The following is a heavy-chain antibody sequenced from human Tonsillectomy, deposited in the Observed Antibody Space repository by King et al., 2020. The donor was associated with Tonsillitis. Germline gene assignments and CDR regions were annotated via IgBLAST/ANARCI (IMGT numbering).Heavy chain of an antibody. J-gene: IGHJ3*02. Sequence: VQLVQSGGGLVQPGGSLRLSCAASGFTFSDYWMSWVRQAPGKGLEWVANIQQHGSEKSYVDSVKGRFTISRDNAKNSLYLQMNSLRAEDTAVYYCASVPLGGDAFDIWGRGTMVTVSS. D-gene: IGHD3-16*01. CDR2: IQQHGSEK. V-gene: IGHV3-7*03. CDR3: ASVPLGGDAFDI. CDR1: GFTFSDYW.